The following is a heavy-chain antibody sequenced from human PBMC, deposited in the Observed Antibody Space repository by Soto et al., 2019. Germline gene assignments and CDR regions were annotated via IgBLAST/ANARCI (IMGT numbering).Heavy chain of an antibody. J-gene: IGHJ4*02. V-gene: IGHV5-51*01. D-gene: IGHD3-22*01. CDR3: ASYSSGYYGIVDY. CDR2: IYPGDSDT. Sequence: GESLKISCQGSGYSFTSYWIGWVRQMPGKGLEWMGIIYPGDSDTRYSPSFQGQVTISADKSISTAYLQWSSLKASDTALYYCASYSSGYYGIVDYWGQGTLVTVSS. CDR1: GYSFTSYW.